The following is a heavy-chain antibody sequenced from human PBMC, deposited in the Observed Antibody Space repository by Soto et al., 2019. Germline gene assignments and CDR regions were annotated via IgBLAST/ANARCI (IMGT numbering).Heavy chain of an antibody. CDR2: IGTSETIR. CDR3: ARETLTLFGGVRDNVYYGMDV. J-gene: IGHJ6*01. V-gene: IGHV3-48*03. D-gene: IGHD3-16*01. CDR1: GFAFSGYE. Sequence: EVRLEESGGGLVQPGGSLRLSCAASGFAFSGYEMNWVRQVPGKGLQWVSHIGTSETIRYYADSVKGRFTISRDNAKNSLYLQMNSLRAEDTAIYYCARETLTLFGGVRDNVYYGMDVWGPGTTVTVSS.